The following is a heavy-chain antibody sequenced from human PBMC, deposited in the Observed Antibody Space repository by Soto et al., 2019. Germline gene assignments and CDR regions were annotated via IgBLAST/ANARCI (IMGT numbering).Heavy chain of an antibody. Sequence: SLRLSCAASGFIFKMYWMHWVRQSPGKGLVWISRIYNDGTYSDYADSVRGRFTISRDNVNDTLYLQMNNLRAEDSGLYYCTRGPRTISTGTGAYWGQGTQVTVSS. CDR1: GFIFKMYW. D-gene: IGHD3-10*01. V-gene: IGHV3-74*01. CDR2: IYNDGTYS. J-gene: IGHJ4*02. CDR3: TRGPRTISTGTGAY.